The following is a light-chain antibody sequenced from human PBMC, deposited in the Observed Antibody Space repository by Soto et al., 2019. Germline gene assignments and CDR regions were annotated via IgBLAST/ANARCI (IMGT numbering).Light chain of an antibody. CDR3: QQYYSSVVT. CDR2: WAS. V-gene: IGKV4-1*01. J-gene: IGKJ5*01. CDR1: QSILSSSNNKNS. Sequence: DIVMTRAPDSLAVSLGERATINCKSSQSILSSSNNKNSLAWFQQQPGQPPKLLIYWASTRESGVPDRFSGSGSGTDFTLTISSLQAEDVAVYYCQQYYSSVVTFGQGTRLEIK.